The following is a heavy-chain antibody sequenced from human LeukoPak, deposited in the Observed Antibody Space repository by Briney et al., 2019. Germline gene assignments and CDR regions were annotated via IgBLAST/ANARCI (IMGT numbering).Heavy chain of an antibody. D-gene: IGHD2-15*01. CDR2: INHSGST. J-gene: IGHJ3*02. V-gene: IGHV4-34*01. CDR1: GGSISTYY. Sequence: SQTLSLTCTVSGGSISTYYWGWIRQPPGKGLEWIGEINHSGSTNYNPSLKSRVTISVDTSKKHFSLKMSSVTAADTAVYYCARGPRRYCSGGSCYRAFDIWGQGTMVTVSS. CDR3: ARGPRRYCSGGSCYRAFDI.